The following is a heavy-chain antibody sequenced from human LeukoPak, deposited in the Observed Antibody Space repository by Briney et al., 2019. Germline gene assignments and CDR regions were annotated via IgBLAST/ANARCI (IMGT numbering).Heavy chain of an antibody. Sequence: ASVKVSCKASGYTFTDYDMHWVRQAPGQGLEWIGWINPNNGGNNYAQKFQGRVTMTRDTSISTAYMGLSRLRSDDTAVYYCARERGQQVRFDPWGQGTLVTVSS. CDR1: GYTFTDYD. CDR2: INPNNGGN. V-gene: IGHV1-2*02. D-gene: IGHD6-13*01. J-gene: IGHJ5*02. CDR3: ARERGQQVRFDP.